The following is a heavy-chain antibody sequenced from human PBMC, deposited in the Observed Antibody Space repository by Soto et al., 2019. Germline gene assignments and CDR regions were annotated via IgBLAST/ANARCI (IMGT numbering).Heavy chain of an antibody. V-gene: IGHV1-3*01. Sequence: ASVKVSCKASGYTFTSYAMHWVRQAPGQRLEWMGWINAGNGNTKYSQKFQGRVTITADTSTSTAYMELSSLRSEDTAVYYCARDTPPYYDSSGYYDRGYGYWGQGTLVTVSS. J-gene: IGHJ4*02. CDR3: ARDTPPYYDSSGYYDRGYGY. CDR1: GYTFTSYA. D-gene: IGHD3-22*01. CDR2: INAGNGNT.